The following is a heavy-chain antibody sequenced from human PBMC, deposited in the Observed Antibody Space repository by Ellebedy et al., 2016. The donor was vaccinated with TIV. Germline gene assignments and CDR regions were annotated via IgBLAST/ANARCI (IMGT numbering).Heavy chain of an antibody. CDR1: GYTFSSYY. CDR2: IDPSGGST. V-gene: IGHV1-46*01. J-gene: IGHJ4*02. Sequence: ASVKVSCXASGYTFSSYYIHWVRQAPGQGLEWMGIIDPSGGSTSYAQKFQGRVTMTRDTSTSTVYLELSSLRSEDTAVYYCARGKYSSSMGAYWGQGTLVTVSS. CDR3: ARGKYSSSMGAY. D-gene: IGHD6-6*01.